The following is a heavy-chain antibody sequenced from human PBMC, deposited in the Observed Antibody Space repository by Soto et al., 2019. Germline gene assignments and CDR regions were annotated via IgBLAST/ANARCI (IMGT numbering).Heavy chain of an antibody. Sequence: SETLSLTCTVSGGSISSYFWSWIRLPPGKELEWIGYIYNSGSTKYNPSLKSRVSISVDTSKNQFSLNLNSVTPADTAVYYCARHDGYCSGGTCSYYSYWGQGTLVTVSS. J-gene: IGHJ4*02. V-gene: IGHV4-59*08. CDR2: IYNSGST. CDR3: ARHDGYCSGGTCSYYSY. D-gene: IGHD2-15*01. CDR1: GGSISSYF.